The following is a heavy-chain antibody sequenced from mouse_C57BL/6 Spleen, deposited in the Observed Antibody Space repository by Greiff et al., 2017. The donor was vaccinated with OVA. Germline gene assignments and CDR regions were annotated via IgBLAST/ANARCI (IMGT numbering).Heavy chain of an antibody. Sequence: EVQLQQSGPELVKPGASVKISCKASGYTFTDYYMNWVKQSHGKSLEWIGDINPNNGGTSYNQKFKGKATLTVDKSSSTAYMELRSLTSEDSAVYYCARSPYDYEDYFDYWGQGTTLTVSS. J-gene: IGHJ2*01. V-gene: IGHV1-26*01. D-gene: IGHD2-4*01. CDR1: GYTFTDYY. CDR3: ARSPYDYEDYFDY. CDR2: INPNNGGT.